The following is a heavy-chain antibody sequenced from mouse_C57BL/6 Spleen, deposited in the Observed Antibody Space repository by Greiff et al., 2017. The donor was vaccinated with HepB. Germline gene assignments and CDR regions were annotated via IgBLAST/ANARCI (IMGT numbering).Heavy chain of an antibody. V-gene: IGHV5-17*01. CDR2: ISSGSSTI. Sequence: EVQRVESGGGLVKPGGSLKLSCAASGFTFSDYGMHWVRQAPEKGLEWVAYISSGSSTIYYADTVKGRFTISRDNAKNTLFLQMTSLRSEDTAMYYCARYYYGSSYGWFAYWGQGTLVTVSA. J-gene: IGHJ3*01. CDR3: ARYYYGSSYGWFAY. D-gene: IGHD1-1*01. CDR1: GFTFSDYG.